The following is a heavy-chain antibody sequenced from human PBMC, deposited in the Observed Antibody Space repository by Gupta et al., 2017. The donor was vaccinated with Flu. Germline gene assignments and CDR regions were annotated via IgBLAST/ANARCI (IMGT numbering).Heavy chain of an antibody. CDR1: GHTLTGYY. D-gene: IGHD1-1*01. CDR3: ATEPIGTTGITAPYN. V-gene: IGHV1-2*02. CDR2: INFNDRVT. Sequence: QLEQSGAEVKTAGASVKVCCKDSGHTLTGYYVHWVRQAPGQGLEYLGWINFNDRVTNSPQKFQCRVTLTRDTSISTAYMELTRLTVDDTAHYYCATEPIGTTGITAPYNGGQGSRVTGSA. J-gene: IGHJ4*02.